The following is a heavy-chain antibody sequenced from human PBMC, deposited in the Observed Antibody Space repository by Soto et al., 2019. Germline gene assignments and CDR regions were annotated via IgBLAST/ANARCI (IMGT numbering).Heavy chain of an antibody. Sequence: GASVKVSCKASGGTFSSYAISWVRQAPGQGLEWMGGIIPIFGTANYAQKFQGRVTITADESTSTAYMELSSLRSEDTAVYYCARGAKHIVVVTAKYAFDIWGQGTMVTVSS. V-gene: IGHV1-69*13. CDR2: IIPIFGTA. CDR1: GGTFSSYA. CDR3: ARGAKHIVVVTAKYAFDI. D-gene: IGHD2-21*02. J-gene: IGHJ3*02.